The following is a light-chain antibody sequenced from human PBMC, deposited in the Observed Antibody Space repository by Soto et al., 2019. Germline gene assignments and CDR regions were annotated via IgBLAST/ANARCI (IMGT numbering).Light chain of an antibody. CDR3: QQYNNWLWT. V-gene: IGKV3-15*01. CDR2: GAS. Sequence: EILMTQSPATLSVSPGERATLSCRASQSVSSNLAWYQQKPGQAPRLLIYGASTTATGIPARFSGSGSGTEFTLTISSLQSEDFAVYYCQQYNNWLWTFGQGTKVDIK. J-gene: IGKJ1*01. CDR1: QSVSSN.